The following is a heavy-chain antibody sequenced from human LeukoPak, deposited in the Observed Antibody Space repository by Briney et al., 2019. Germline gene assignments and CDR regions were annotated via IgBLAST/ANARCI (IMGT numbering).Heavy chain of an antibody. CDR1: GFTFDNYA. CDR3: ARAYKDRSLAGKKEFFQH. Sequence: GGSLRLSCAASGFTFDNYAMNWVRQVPGKGLEWISLISWNSGTIGYADSVKGRFTISRNNANNFLYLQMNSLRAEDTALYYCARAYKDRSLAGKKEFFQHWGQGTLATVSS. CDR2: ISWNSGTI. V-gene: IGHV3-9*01. D-gene: IGHD6-19*01. J-gene: IGHJ1*01.